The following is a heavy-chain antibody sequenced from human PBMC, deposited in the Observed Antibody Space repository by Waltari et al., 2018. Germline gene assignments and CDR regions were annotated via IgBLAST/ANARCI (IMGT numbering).Heavy chain of an antibody. J-gene: IGHJ4*02. D-gene: IGHD1-26*01. CDR1: GYTFTSYA. CDR2: IYPGDSDT. V-gene: IGHV5-51*01. CDR3: ARFARWELLRSYYFDY. Sequence: VQLVQSGAEVKKPGASVKVSCKASGYTFTSYAMHWVRQMPGKGLEWMGIIYPGDSDTRYSPSFQGQVTISADKSISTAYLQWSSLKASDTAMYYCARFARWELLRSYYFDYWGQGTLVTVSS.